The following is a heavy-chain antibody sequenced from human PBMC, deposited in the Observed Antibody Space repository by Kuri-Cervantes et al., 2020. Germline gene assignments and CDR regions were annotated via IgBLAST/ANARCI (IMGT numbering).Heavy chain of an antibody. V-gene: IGHV3-21*01. CDR3: ARVLAYHDAFDI. D-gene: IGHD3-16*01. CDR2: ISSGSSYM. Sequence: GGSLRLSCAASGFTFSSYSMNWVRQAPGKGLEWVSSISSGSSYMYYADSVQGRFTISRDNAKNSLYLQMNSLRAEDTAVYYCARVLAYHDAFDIWGQGTMVTVSS. CDR1: GFTFSSYS. J-gene: IGHJ3*02.